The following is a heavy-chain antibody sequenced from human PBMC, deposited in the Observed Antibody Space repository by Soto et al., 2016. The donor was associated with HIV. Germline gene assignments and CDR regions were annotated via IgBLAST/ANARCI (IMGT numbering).Heavy chain of an antibody. CDR1: GFTFSSYG. V-gene: IGHV3-33*01. D-gene: IGHD6-13*01. CDR3: ARVHSSMVD. Sequence: VQLVESGGGVVQPGRSLRLSCAASGFTFSSYGMHWVRQAPGKGLEWVAVIWYDGSNKYYADSVKGRFTISRDNSKNTLYLQMNSLRAEDTAVYYCARVHSSMVDWGQGTLVTVSS. CDR2: IWYDGSNK. J-gene: IGHJ4*02.